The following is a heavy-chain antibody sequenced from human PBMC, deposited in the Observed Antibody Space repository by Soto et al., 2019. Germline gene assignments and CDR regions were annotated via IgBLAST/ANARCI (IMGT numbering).Heavy chain of an antibody. CDR1: GDSINSDKYY. CDR3: ARLEGLATISYYFDF. D-gene: IGHD3-9*01. Sequence: SETLSLTCSVSGDSINSDKYYWGWIRQPPGKGLEWIGSIYYRGNTYYNPSLQTRVTISLDKSKGQFSLKLNSVTAADSAVYFCARLEGLATISYYFDFWGQGALVTVSS. CDR2: IYYRGNT. J-gene: IGHJ4*02. V-gene: IGHV4-39*01.